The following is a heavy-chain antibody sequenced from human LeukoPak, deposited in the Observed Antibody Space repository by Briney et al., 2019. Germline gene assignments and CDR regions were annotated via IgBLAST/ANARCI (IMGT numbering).Heavy chain of an antibody. CDR2: FDPEDGET. D-gene: IGHD2-15*01. J-gene: IGHJ4*02. V-gene: IGHV1-24*01. CDR1: GYTLTELS. Sequence: GASVKVSCKVSGYTLTELSMHWVRQAPGKGLEWMGGFDPEDGETIYAQKFQGRVTVTEDTSTDTAYMELSSLRSEDTAVYYCATAPARSSYCSGGSCPIDYWGQGTLVTVSS. CDR3: ATAPARSSYCSGGSCPIDY.